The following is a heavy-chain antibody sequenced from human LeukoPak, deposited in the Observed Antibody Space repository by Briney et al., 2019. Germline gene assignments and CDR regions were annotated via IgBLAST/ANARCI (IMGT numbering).Heavy chain of an antibody. V-gene: IGHV1-2*02. CDR2: INPNSGGT. D-gene: IGHD6-19*01. CDR1: GYTFTGYY. Sequence: ASVKVSCKASGYTFTGYYMHWVRQAPGQGLEWMGWINPNSGGTNYAQKFQGRVTMTRDTSISTAYMELSRLRSDDTAVYYCARGYPLRAGDAFDIWGQGTMVTVSS. J-gene: IGHJ3*02. CDR3: ARGYPLRAGDAFDI.